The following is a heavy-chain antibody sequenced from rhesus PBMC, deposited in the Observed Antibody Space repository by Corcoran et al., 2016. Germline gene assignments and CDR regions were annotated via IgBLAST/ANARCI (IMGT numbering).Heavy chain of an antibody. CDR1: GGSFRSYW. Sequence: QVQLQESGPGLVKPSETLFLTCAVYGGSFRSYWWNWIRQSPGKGLEWIGEINGYSGSTKYNPSRQSRVTLSGDVSRNQFSLKLTSVTAADTAVYYCSSPVRYRFDVWGPGVLVSVSS. CDR3: SSPVRYRFDV. CDR2: INGYSGST. V-gene: IGHV4-80*01. J-gene: IGHJ5-1*01.